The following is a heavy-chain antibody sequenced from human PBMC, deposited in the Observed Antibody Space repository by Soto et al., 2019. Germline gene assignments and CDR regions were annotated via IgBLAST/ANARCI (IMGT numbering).Heavy chain of an antibody. CDR2: IYYSGST. D-gene: IGHD4-17*01. V-gene: IGHV4-59*01. CDR1: GGSISSYY. Sequence: SETLSLTCTVSGGSISSYYWSWIRQPPGKGLEWIGYIYYSGSTNYNPSLKSRVTISVDTSKNQFSLKLSSVTAADTAVYYCARVGFVHGDYFDYWGQGTLVTVSS. CDR3: ARVGFVHGDYFDY. J-gene: IGHJ4*02.